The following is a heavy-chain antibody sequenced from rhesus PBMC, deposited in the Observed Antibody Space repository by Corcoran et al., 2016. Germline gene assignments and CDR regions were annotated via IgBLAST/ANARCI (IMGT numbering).Heavy chain of an antibody. J-gene: IGHJ4*01. CDR3: ARDRDSWNNYFDY. CDR1: GGSISSNY. CDR2: LSGSGGTT. D-gene: IGHD1-20*01. V-gene: IGHV4-160*01. Sequence: QVQLQESGPGLVKPSETLSLTCAVSGGSISSNYWSWIRQPPGKGPEWIGLLSGSGGTTDYNPSLQSRVTSSTDTSNNQFSLKLSSVTAADTAVYYCARDRDSWNNYFDYWGQGVLVTVSS.